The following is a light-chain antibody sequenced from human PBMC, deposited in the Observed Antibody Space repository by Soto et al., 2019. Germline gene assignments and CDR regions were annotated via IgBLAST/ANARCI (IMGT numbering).Light chain of an antibody. V-gene: IGLV2-14*01. CDR1: SSDVGDYNY. CDR3: GSYTSSATYV. CDR2: EVN. Sequence: QSALTQPASVSGSPGQSITISCTGTSSDVGDYNYVSWYQQNPGKAPKIIICEVNNRRPGISYRFSGSKSGNTASLTISGLQAEDEADYYCGSYTSSATYVFGTGTKLTVL. J-gene: IGLJ1*01.